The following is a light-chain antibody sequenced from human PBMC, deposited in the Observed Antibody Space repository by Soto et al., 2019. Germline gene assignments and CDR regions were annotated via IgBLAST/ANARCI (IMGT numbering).Light chain of an antibody. Sequence: DIQMTQSPSSLSASVGDRVTITCRASQSISSYLNWYQQKPGKAPKLLLYAASSLQSGVPSRFSGSGSGTDFTLTISSLQPEDFATDYGQHSYSTPRTFGQGTKVESK. CDR3: QHSYSTPRT. J-gene: IGKJ1*01. CDR1: QSISSY. V-gene: IGKV1-39*01. CDR2: AAS.